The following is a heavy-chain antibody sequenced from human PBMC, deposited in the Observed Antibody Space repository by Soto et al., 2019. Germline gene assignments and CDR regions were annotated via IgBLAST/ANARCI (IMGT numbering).Heavy chain of an antibody. V-gene: IGHV3-53*02. J-gene: IGHJ5*02. D-gene: IGHD6-19*01. CDR1: GFSISINY. Sequence: EVQLVETGGGLIQPGGSLRLSRAASGFSISINYMSWVRQAPGKGLEWVSIIHSGGNTDYADSVKGRFTVSRDNSKNTVYLQMNRLRGEDTAIYYCASIAVAEGFDPWGQGTLVTVSS. CDR2: IHSGGNT. CDR3: ASIAVAEGFDP.